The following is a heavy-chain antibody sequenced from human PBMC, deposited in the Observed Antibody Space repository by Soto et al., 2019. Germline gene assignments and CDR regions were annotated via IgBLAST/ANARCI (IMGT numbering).Heavy chain of an antibody. J-gene: IGHJ3*02. CDR3: ARDRYCSGGSCYVDAFDI. CDR2: ISSSSSYI. Sequence: GGSLILSCAASGFTFSSYSMNWVRQAPGKGLEWVSSISSSSSYIYYADSVKGRFTISRDNAKNSLYLQMNSLRAEDTAVYYCARDRYCSGGSCYVDAFDIWGQGTMVTVSS. D-gene: IGHD2-15*01. CDR1: GFTFSSYS. V-gene: IGHV3-21*01.